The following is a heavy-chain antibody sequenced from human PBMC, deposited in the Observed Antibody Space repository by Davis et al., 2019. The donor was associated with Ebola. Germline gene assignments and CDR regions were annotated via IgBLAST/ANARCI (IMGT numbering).Heavy chain of an antibody. V-gene: IGHV4-59*01. D-gene: IGHD3-3*01. J-gene: IGHJ6*03. Sequence: PSETLSLTCTVSGGSISSYYWSWIRQPPGKGLEWIGYIYYSGSTNYNPSLKSRVTISVDTSKNQFSLKLSSVTAADTAVYYCARGSAYYDFWSGYYVDYMDVWGKGTTATVSS. CDR2: IYYSGST. CDR3: ARGSAYYDFWSGYYVDYMDV. CDR1: GGSISSYY.